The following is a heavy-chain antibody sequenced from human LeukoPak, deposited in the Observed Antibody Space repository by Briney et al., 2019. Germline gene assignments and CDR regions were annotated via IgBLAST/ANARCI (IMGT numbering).Heavy chain of an antibody. CDR2: IIPIFGTA. CDR3: ARGHSYGYGHFDY. J-gene: IGHJ4*02. Sequence: ASVKVSCKASGGTFSSYAISWVRQAPGQGLEWMGGIIPIFGTANYAQKFQGRVTITADESTSTAYMELSGLRSEDTAVYYCARGHSYGYGHFDYWGQGTLVTVSS. V-gene: IGHV1-69*13. CDR1: GGTFSSYA. D-gene: IGHD5-18*01.